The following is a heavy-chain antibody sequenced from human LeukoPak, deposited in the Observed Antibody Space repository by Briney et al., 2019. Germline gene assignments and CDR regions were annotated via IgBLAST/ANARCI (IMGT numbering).Heavy chain of an antibody. D-gene: IGHD6-19*01. V-gene: IGHV3-30-3*01. CDR2: ISNDGSNK. CDR1: GFTFSSYV. CDR3: ARDLRSSGWYYFDY. Sequence: GGSLRLPCAASGFTFSSYVMHWVRQAPGKGLEWVAAISNDGSNKYYADSVKGRFTISRDNSKNTLYLQMNSLRAEDTAVYYCARDLRSSGWYYFDYWGQGTLVTVSS. J-gene: IGHJ4*02.